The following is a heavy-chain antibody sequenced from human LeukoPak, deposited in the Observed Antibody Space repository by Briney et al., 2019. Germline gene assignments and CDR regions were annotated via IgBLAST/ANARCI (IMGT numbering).Heavy chain of an antibody. Sequence: GGSLRLSCAASGFTFSSYSMNWVRQAPGKGLEWVSYISSSSSTIYYADSVKGRFTISRDNAKNSLYLQMNSLRAEDTAVYYCARDKRLWVYYFDYWGQGTLVTVSS. D-gene: IGHD2-8*01. V-gene: IGHV3-48*04. J-gene: IGHJ4*02. CDR1: GFTFSSYS. CDR3: ARDKRLWVYYFDY. CDR2: ISSSSSTI.